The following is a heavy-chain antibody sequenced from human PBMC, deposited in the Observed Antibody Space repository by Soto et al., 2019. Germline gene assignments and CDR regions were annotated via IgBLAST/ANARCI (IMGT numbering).Heavy chain of an antibody. Sequence: EVQLVQSGGGLVQPGGSLRLPCAASGFSFSSYWMHWFRKAPGKGPVWVSQINLDGTTTNYADSVKGRFTISRDNAENTLYLHMNSLRAEDTAVYYCAKDVSWGQSDYWGQGTLVTVSS. V-gene: IGHV3-74*01. CDR1: GFSFSSYW. CDR3: AKDVSWGQSDY. D-gene: IGHD3-16*01. J-gene: IGHJ4*02. CDR2: INLDGTTT.